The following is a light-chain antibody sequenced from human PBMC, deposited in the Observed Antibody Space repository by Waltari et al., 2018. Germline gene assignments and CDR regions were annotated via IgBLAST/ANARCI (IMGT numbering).Light chain of an antibody. J-gene: IGLJ2*01. CDR1: NNDCGASKC. CDR3: CSFTATHTLL. CDR2: EVT. V-gene: IGLV2-14*01. Sequence: QSALTQPASVSGSPGQSITISCTGPNNDCGASKCASWYQQHPCGAPHLMFYEVTGRPSGISYRFSGSKSANTASLTISGLLPEDEAIYYCCSFTATHTLLFGGGTTVTVL.